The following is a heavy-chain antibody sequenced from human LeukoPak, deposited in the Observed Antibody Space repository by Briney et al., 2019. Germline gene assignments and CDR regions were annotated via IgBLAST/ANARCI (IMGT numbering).Heavy chain of an antibody. J-gene: IGHJ5*01. D-gene: IGHD3-22*01. CDR1: GFNFRSYG. CDR3: AREDYDSSGYSTLKRFDP. V-gene: IGHV3-21*06. Sequence: PGGSLILSCVASGFNFRSYGMHWVRQAPGKGLEWVSSTSGGSSYIFYAGSVQGRFTISRDNAKNSLDLQMNSLSAEDTAVYYCAREDYDSSGYSTLKRFDPWGQGTLVTVSS. CDR2: TSGGSSYI.